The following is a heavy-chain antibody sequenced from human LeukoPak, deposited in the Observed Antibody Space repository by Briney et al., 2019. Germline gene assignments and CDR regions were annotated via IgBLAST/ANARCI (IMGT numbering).Heavy chain of an antibody. CDR2: IGSDGANT. V-gene: IGHV3-23*01. CDR1: GFTFSSYG. J-gene: IGHJ4*02. Sequence: GGSLRLSCAASGFTFSSYGMSWARQAPGKGLEWVSSIGSDGANTYQTDSVKGRFTISRDNAKNTLYLQMNSLRGEDTAVYYCGREIQAPGKTLEYWGQGTLVTVSS. CDR3: GREIQAPGKTLEY.